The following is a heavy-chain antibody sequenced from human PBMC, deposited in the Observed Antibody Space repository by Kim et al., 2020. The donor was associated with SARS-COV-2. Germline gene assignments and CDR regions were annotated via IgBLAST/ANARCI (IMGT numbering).Heavy chain of an antibody. D-gene: IGHD2-2*01. V-gene: IGHV3-30*18. CDR2: ISYDGSNK. J-gene: IGHJ6*02. CDR1: GFTFSSYG. Sequence: GGSLRLSCAASGFTFSSYGMHWVRQAPGKGLEWVAVISYDGSNKYYADSVKGRFTISRDNSKNTLYLQMNSLRAEDTAVNYCAKERGFVVVPAAAKYYYYGMDVWGQGTTVTVSS. CDR3: AKERGFVVVPAAAKYYYYGMDV.